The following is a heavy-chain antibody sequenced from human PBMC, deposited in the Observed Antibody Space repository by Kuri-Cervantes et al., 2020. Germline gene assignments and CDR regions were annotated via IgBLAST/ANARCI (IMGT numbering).Heavy chain of an antibody. V-gene: IGHV5-51*01. Sequence: KVSCKGFGYRFSTDWIVWVRQMPGKGLEWMGTIYPGDSDTTYSPSFQGQVTISADKSINTAYLQWSSLKASDTAMYYCARRGSGWYQNFDYWGQGTLVTVSS. CDR3: ARRGSGWYQNFDY. CDR1: GYRFSTDW. D-gene: IGHD6-19*01. J-gene: IGHJ4*02. CDR2: IYPGDSDT.